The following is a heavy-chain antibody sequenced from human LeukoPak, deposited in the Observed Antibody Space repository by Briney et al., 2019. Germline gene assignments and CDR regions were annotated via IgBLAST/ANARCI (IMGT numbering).Heavy chain of an antibody. CDR1: GFTFSSYA. J-gene: IGHJ4*02. Sequence: GGSLRLSCAASGFTFSSYAMHWVRQAPGKGLEWVAVISYDGSNKYYADSVKGRFTISRDDSKNTLYLQMNSLRAEDTAVYYCARDSIANFDYWGQGTLVTVSS. CDR2: ISYDGSNK. D-gene: IGHD6-13*01. CDR3: ARDSIANFDY. V-gene: IGHV3-30*04.